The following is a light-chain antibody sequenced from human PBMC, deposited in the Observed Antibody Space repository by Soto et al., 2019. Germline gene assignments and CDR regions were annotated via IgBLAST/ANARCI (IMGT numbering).Light chain of an antibody. CDR3: SSYTTSNTRQIV. CDR2: DVT. V-gene: IGLV2-14*03. J-gene: IGLJ1*01. CDR1: SSDVGGYNY. Sequence: SVLTQPASVSGSPGQSITISCTGTSSDVGGYNYVSWYQHHPGKAPKLVINDVTNRPSGVSNPFSGSKSGNTASLTISGLQPEDEADYYCSSYTTSNTRQIVFGTGTKVTVL.